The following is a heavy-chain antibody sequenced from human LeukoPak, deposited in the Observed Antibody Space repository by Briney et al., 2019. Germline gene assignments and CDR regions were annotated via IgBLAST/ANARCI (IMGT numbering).Heavy chain of an antibody. CDR1: GFTFSSYA. V-gene: IGHV3-30-3*01. CDR3: ARGTGLVLRFTY. J-gene: IGHJ4*02. Sequence: GGSLRLSCAASGFTFSSYAMHWVRQAPGKGLEWVAVISYDGGNKYYADSVKGRFTISRDNSKNTLYLQMNSLRAEDTAVYYCARGTGLVLRFTYWGQGTLVTVSS. D-gene: IGHD3-3*01. CDR2: ISYDGGNK.